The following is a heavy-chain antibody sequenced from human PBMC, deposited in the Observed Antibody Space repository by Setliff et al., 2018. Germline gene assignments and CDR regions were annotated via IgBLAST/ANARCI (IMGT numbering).Heavy chain of an antibody. CDR2: IKQDGSEK. Sequence: GSLSLSCAASGFTFSNSWMSWVRQAPGKGLEWVANIKQDGSEKYYVDSVKGRFTISRDNAKNSLYLQMSSLRAEDTAVYYCARETLPYYFDYWGQGTLVTVSS. CDR3: ARETLPYYFDY. CDR1: GFTFSNSW. J-gene: IGHJ4*02. V-gene: IGHV3-7*01.